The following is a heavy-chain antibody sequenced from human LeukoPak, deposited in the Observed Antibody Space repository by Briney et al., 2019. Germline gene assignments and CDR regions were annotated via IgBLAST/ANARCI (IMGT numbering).Heavy chain of an antibody. J-gene: IGHJ4*02. CDR1: GGSFSGYY. V-gene: IGHV4-34*01. Sequence: SETLSLTCAVYGGSFSGYYWSWIRQPPGKGLEWIGEINHSGSTYYNPSLKSRVTISVDTSKNQFSLKLSSVTAADTAVYYCARASYSYDISGWVPFDYWGQGTLVTVSS. CDR3: ARASYSYDISGWVPFDY. D-gene: IGHD3-22*01. CDR2: INHSGST.